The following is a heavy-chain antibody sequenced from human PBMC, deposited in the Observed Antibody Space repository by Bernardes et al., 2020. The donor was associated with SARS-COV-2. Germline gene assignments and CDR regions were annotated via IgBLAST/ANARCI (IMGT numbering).Heavy chain of an antibody. CDR3: ARGVYLRGSFDY. CDR1: GGPIGNYY. D-gene: IGHD6-6*01. Sequence: SETLSLTCSVSGGPIGNYYWSWIRQSPGKGLEWIGYIYHSGSTNYNPSLKSRVTISVDTSKNQFSLKLNSVTAADTAVYYCARGVYLRGSFDYWGQGTLVTVSS. CDR2: IYHSGST. J-gene: IGHJ4*02. V-gene: IGHV4-59*01.